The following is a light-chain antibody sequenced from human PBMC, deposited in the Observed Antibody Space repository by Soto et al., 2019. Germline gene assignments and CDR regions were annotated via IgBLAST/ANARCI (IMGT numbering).Light chain of an antibody. Sequence: EIVLTQSPGTLSLSPGERATLSCRASQSVNSSYLAWYQQKPGQAPRLLIYGASSRATGIPDRFSGSGSGTDFTLTISRLEPEDFAVYYCQQYGSLWTFGQGTKVEIK. V-gene: IGKV3-20*01. CDR1: QSVNSSY. CDR3: QQYGSLWT. CDR2: GAS. J-gene: IGKJ1*01.